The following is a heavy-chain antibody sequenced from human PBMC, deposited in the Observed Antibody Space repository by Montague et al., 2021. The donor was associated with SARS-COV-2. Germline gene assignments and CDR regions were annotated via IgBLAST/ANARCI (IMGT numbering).Heavy chain of an antibody. CDR2: INYSGST. CDR1: GGSTSSSSYY. J-gene: IGHJ5*02. V-gene: IGHV4-39*01. D-gene: IGHD3-16*01. CDR3: ARHDITWYFDP. Sequence: SETLSLTCTVSGGSTSSSSYYWGWIRQPPGKGLEWIATINYSGSTLYNPSLKSRVTISVDTSKNQVSLNLNSATAADTATYYCARHDITWYFDPWGQGTLVTVSS.